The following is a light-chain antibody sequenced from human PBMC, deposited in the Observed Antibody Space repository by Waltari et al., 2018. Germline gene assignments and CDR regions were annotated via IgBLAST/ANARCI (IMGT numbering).Light chain of an antibody. J-gene: IGKJ1*01. V-gene: IGKV1-39*01. Sequence: DIQMTQSPSSLSASVGDTVTITCRASQDITSYLNWYQQKAGKAPKLLIYAASSLQRGVPSRFSGTWSGSEFTLTISSVQPEDFATYFCQQSYSNPRTFGQGTKVEVK. CDR2: AAS. CDR1: QDITSY. CDR3: QQSYSNPRT.